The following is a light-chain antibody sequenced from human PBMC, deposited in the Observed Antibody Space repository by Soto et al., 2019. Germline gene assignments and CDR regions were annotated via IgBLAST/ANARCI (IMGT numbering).Light chain of an antibody. Sequence: QSALTQPASVSGSPGQSITISCTGTSSDVGSYDYVSWYQHHPGKAPKLMIYEVSNRPSGISNRFSGSKSDNTASLTISGLQAEDEADYYCSLYTSRSTLVFGTGTKLTVL. CDR1: SSDVGSYDY. V-gene: IGLV2-14*01. CDR2: EVS. CDR3: SLYTSRSTLV. J-gene: IGLJ1*01.